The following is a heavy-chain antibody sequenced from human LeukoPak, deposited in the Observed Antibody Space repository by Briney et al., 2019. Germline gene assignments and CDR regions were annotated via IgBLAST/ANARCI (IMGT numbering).Heavy chain of an antibody. Sequence: GASVKVSCKASGYTFTGYYMHWVRQAPGQGLEWMGWINPNSGGTNYAQKFQGRVTMTRDTSTSTAYMELSRLRSDDTAVYYCAGRDPYSSSSIQFDYWGQGTLVTVSS. D-gene: IGHD6-6*01. J-gene: IGHJ4*02. CDR2: INPNSGGT. CDR1: GYTFTGYY. V-gene: IGHV1-2*02. CDR3: AGRDPYSSSSIQFDY.